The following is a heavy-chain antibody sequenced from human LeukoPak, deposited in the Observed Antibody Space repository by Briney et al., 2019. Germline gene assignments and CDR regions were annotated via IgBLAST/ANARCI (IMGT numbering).Heavy chain of an antibody. J-gene: IGHJ5*02. CDR3: ARGHDYDFWSGYAVNWFDP. Sequence: PGGSLRLSCAASGFTFSSYWMSWVRQAPGKGLEWVANIKQDGSEKYYVDSVKGRFTISRDNAKNSLYLQMNSLRAEDTAVYYCARGHDYDFWSGYAVNWFDPWGQGTLVTVSS. CDR1: GFTFSSYW. D-gene: IGHD3-3*01. V-gene: IGHV3-7*01. CDR2: IKQDGSEK.